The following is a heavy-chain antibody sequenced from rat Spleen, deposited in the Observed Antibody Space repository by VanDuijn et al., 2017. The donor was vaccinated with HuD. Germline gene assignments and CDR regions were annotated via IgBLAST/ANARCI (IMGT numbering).Heavy chain of an antibody. CDR1: GFTFSDFY. CDR3: ARHDYPCVITNWFAY. CDR2: ISYDGSNT. V-gene: IGHV5-29*01. Sequence: EVQLVESGGGLVQPGRSLKLSCAASGFTFSDFYMAWVRQAPTKGLDWVATISYDGSNTYYRDSVRGRFTVSSDDAKTTLYLQMDSLRSEDTATYFCARHDYPCVITNWFAYWGQGVMVTVSS. J-gene: IGHJ2*01. D-gene: IGHD1-7*01.